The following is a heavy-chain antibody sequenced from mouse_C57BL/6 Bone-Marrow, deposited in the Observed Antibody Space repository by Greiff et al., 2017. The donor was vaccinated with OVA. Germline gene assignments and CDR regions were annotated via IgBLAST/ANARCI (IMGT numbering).Heavy chain of an antibody. J-gene: IGHJ4*01. Sequence: QVQLQQPGAELVRPGSSVKLSCKASGYTFTSYWMHWVKQRPIQGLEWIGNIDPSDSETHYNQKFKDKATLTVDKSSSTAYMQLSSLTSEDSAVYYCARLSSPYAMDDWGQGTSVTVSS. V-gene: IGHV1-52*01. CDR3: ARLSSPYAMDD. CDR2: IDPSDSET. CDR1: GYTFTSYW.